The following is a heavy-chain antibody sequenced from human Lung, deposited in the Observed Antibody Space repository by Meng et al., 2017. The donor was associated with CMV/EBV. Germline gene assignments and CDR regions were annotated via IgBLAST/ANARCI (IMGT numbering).Heavy chain of an antibody. CDR1: GDSITNHNW. V-gene: IGHV4-4*02. J-gene: IGHJ1*01. D-gene: IGHD3-10*01. CDR2: IPHRGSS. Sequence: VPLRESGAALVKPSETLSLTCAVSGDSITNHNWWAWVRQPPGKGLEWIGEIPHRGSSAYNPSLKSRVSMSIDKSKNQFSLKLTSVTAADTAVYHCLRRSGGSVWGQGTLVTVSS. CDR3: LRRSGGSV.